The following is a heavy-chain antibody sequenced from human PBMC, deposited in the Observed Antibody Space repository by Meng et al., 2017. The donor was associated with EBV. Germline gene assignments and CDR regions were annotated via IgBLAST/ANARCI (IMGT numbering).Heavy chain of an antibody. CDR1: GGTFSSYA. D-gene: IGHD5-24*01. Sequence: QVQLVQSGAEVKKPGSSVNVSCKASGGTFSSYAISWVRQAPGQGLEWMGGIIPILGIANYAQKFQGRVTITADKSTSTAYMELSSLRSEDTAVYYCARERPGGMATTPYFDYWGQGTLVTVSS. CDR3: ARERPGGMATTPYFDY. V-gene: IGHV1-69*10. J-gene: IGHJ4*02. CDR2: IIPILGIA.